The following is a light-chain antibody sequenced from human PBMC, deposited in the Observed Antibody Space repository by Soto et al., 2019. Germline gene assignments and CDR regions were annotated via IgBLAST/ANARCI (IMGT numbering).Light chain of an antibody. J-gene: IGKJ1*01. CDR1: QSVSNNY. CDR3: QQYGSSGT. CDR2: GAS. Sequence: EIVFWQSAGTLSLSTGERATLSCRASQSVSNNYLAWSQQKPGQAPRLLIYGASNRATGIPDRFSGSGSGTDFTLTISRLEPEDFAVYYCQQYGSSGTFGQGTKVDIK. V-gene: IGKV3-20*01.